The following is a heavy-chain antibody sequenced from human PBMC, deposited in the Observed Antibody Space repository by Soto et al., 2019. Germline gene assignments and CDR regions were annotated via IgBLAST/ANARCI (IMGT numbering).Heavy chain of an antibody. V-gene: IGHV4-59*01. CDR3: ARDVRGDNDFWSGYSYTNWFDP. CDR2: IYYSGST. J-gene: IGHJ5*02. CDR1: GGSISSYY. Sequence: ASETLSLTCTVSGGSISSYYWSWIRQPPGKGLEWIGYIYYSGSTNYNPSLKSRVTISVDTSKNQFSLKLSSVTAADTAVYYCARDVRGDNDFWSGYSYTNWFDPWGQGTLVTVSS. D-gene: IGHD3-3*01.